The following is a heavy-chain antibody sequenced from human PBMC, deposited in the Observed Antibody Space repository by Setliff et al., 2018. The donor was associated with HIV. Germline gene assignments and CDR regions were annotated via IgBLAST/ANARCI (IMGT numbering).Heavy chain of an antibody. CDR1: GYTFSDYD. V-gene: IGHV1-18*01. CDR2: ISGYSGHT. J-gene: IGHJ5*02. D-gene: IGHD6-19*01. Sequence: ASVKVSCKTSGYTFSDYDVAWVRQAPGQGLEWMGWISGYSGHTSYAQNFQGRVTMTTDTSTNTAYLELRGLKSEDTAVYYCAREGQWLAWGQGTLVTVSS. CDR3: AREGQWLA.